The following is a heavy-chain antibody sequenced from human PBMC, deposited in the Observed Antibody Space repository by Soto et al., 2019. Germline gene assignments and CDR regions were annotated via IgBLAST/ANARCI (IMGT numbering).Heavy chain of an antibody. CDR2: IKSQASGGTI. Sequence: GGSLRLSCAASGITFIYAWMDWVRQAPGKRLEWVGRIKSQASGGTIDYAAPVKGRFTISRDDSKNTVYLQMDSLKTEDTAVYYCAKDQDYDIFSGYYVGSDYWGQGTLVTVSS. CDR3: AKDQDYDIFSGYYVGSDY. CDR1: GITFIYAW. D-gene: IGHD3-9*01. J-gene: IGHJ4*02. V-gene: IGHV3-15*07.